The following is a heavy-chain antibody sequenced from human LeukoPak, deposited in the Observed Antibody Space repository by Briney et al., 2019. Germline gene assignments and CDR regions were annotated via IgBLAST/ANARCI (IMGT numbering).Heavy chain of an antibody. V-gene: IGHV3-21*01. CDR3: ARTPELYDFWSGYYNYYYYYMDV. CDR2: ISSSSSYI. Sequence: GGSLRLSCAASGFTFSSYSMNWVRQAPGKGLEWVSSISSSSSYIYYADSVKGRFTISRDNAKNSLYLQMNSLRAEDTAVYYCARTPELYDFWSGYYNYYYYYMDVWGKGTTVTVSS. D-gene: IGHD3-3*01. CDR1: GFTFSSYS. J-gene: IGHJ6*03.